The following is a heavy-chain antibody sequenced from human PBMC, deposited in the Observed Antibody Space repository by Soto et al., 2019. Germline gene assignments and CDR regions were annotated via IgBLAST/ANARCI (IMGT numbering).Heavy chain of an antibody. CDR3: ARDRLDLRDFDWYGSEFRMDV. V-gene: IGHV3-48*02. CDR1: GFTFSSYS. CDR2: ISSSSSTI. D-gene: IGHD3-9*01. Sequence: QPGGSLRLSCAASGFTFSSYSMNWVRQAPGKGLEWVSYISSSSSTIYYADSVKGRFTISRDNAKNSLYLQMNSLRDEDTAVYYCARDRLDLRDFDWYGSEFRMDVWGQGTSVTVSS. J-gene: IGHJ6*02.